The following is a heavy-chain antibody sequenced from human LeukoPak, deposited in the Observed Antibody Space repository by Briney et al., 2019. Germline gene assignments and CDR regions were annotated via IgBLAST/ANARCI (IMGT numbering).Heavy chain of an antibody. Sequence: GGSLRLSCAASGFTFSSYSIHWVRQAPGKGLEWLSYISCSSSRSGSSAIYYADSVKGRFTISRDNAKNSLYLQMNSLRAEDTAVYYCARRPKTGKNFDYWGQGTLVTVSS. CDR2: ISCSSSRSGSSAI. V-gene: IGHV3-48*01. D-gene: IGHD7-27*01. CDR1: GFTFSSYS. CDR3: ARRPKTGKNFDY. J-gene: IGHJ4*02.